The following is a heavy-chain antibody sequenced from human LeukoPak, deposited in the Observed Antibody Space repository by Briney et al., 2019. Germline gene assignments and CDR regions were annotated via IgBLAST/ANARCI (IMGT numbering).Heavy chain of an antibody. CDR3: ARVIVGATSGDY. CDR1: GYTFTNYG. D-gene: IGHD1-26*01. V-gene: IGHV1-18*01. Sequence: ASVKVSCKASGYTFTNYGVSWVRQAPGQGLEWMGWIIVYNGNTNYAQKLQGRVTMTTDTSTSTAYMELRSLRSGDTAVYYCARVIVGATSGDYWGQGTLVTVSS. CDR2: IIVYNGNT. J-gene: IGHJ4*02.